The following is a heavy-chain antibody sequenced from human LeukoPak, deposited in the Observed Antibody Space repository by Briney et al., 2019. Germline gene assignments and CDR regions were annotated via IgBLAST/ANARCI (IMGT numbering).Heavy chain of an antibody. Sequence: PGGSLRLSCAASGFTFSSYGMHWVRQAPGKGLEWVAVIWYGGSNKYYADSVKGRFTISRDNSKNTLYLQMNSLRAEDTAVYYCAKDYSGSYLYFDYWGQGTLVTVSS. CDR2: IWYGGSNK. CDR1: GFTFSSYG. CDR3: AKDYSGSYLYFDY. J-gene: IGHJ4*02. V-gene: IGHV3-30*02. D-gene: IGHD1-26*01.